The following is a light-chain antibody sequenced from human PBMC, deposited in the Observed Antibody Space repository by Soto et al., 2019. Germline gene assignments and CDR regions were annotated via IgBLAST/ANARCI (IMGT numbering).Light chain of an antibody. CDR1: HSLMYSDGISY. CDR2: KVS. Sequence: DVVMTQSPLSLPVTLGQPASISCRSSHSLMYSDGISYLSWFQQRPGQSPRRLIYKVSNRDSWVPDRFSGRGSGTDFTLKISRVEADDVGVYYCMQGTHWPPGTLGQGTKLEIK. V-gene: IGKV2-30*01. CDR3: MQGTHWPPGT. J-gene: IGKJ2*01.